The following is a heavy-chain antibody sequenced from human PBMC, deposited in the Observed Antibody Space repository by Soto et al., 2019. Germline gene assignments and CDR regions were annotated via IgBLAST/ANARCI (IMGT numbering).Heavy chain of an antibody. CDR1: GGSFSGYY. J-gene: IGHJ1*01. V-gene: IGHV4-34*01. D-gene: IGHD2-21*02. CDR2: INHSGST. Sequence: QVQLQQWGAGLLKPSETLSLTCAVYGGSFSGYYWSWIRQPPGKGLEWIGEINHSGSTNYNPSLKSRVTISVDTSKNQFSLKLSSVTAADTAVYYCARGRIVVVTAARLEYFQHWGQGTLVTVSS. CDR3: ARGRIVVVTAARLEYFQH.